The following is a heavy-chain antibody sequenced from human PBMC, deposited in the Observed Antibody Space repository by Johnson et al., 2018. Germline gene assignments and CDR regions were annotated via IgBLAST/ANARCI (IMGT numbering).Heavy chain of an antibody. D-gene: IGHD3-10*01. V-gene: IGHV3-30*03. CDR3: VRYATMDY. CDR2: ISCDGSDK. Sequence: QVQLQESGGGVVQTGRSLRLSCAASGFTFSSYAKHWVRQAPGKGLEWVAPISCDGSDKCYADSVKGRFTLSRDNSKKTLYLQMNSLRAEDTAVYYCVRYATMDYWGQGTLVTVSS. J-gene: IGHJ4*02. CDR1: GFTFSSYA.